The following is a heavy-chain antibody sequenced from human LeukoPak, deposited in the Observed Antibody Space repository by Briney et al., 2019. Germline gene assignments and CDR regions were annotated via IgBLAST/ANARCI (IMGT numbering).Heavy chain of an antibody. V-gene: IGHV3-30-3*01. CDR2: ISYDGSNK. Sequence: GGSLRLSCAASGFTFSSYAMHWVRQAPGKGLEWVAVISYDGSNKYYADSVKGRFTISRDNSKNTLYPQMNSLRAEDTAVYYCARVIRYFDWLPLDYWGQGTLVTVSS. J-gene: IGHJ4*02. CDR3: ARVIRYFDWLPLDY. CDR1: GFTFSSYA. D-gene: IGHD3-9*01.